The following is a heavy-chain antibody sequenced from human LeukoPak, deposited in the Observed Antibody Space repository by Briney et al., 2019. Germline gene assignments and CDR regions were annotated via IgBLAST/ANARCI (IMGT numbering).Heavy chain of an antibody. Sequence: PGGSLRLSCAAYGFTFSNSEMNWFRQAPGKGLEWVSYISSSGTTIYYAERRFTISRDNAKNSLYLLMNSLRAEDTAIYYCASGYCSAGTCYGGDYWGQGTLVTVSS. CDR1: GFTFSNSE. D-gene: IGHD2-15*01. V-gene: IGHV3-48*03. CDR3: ASGYCSAGTCYGGDY. CDR2: ISSSGTTI. J-gene: IGHJ4*02.